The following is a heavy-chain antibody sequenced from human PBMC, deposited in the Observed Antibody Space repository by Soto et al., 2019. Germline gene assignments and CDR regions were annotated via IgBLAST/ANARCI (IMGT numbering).Heavy chain of an antibody. D-gene: IGHD6-19*01. CDR2: INPNSGGT. J-gene: IGHJ5*02. CDR1: GYTFTGYY. CDR3: ARAAIAYSSGWYSSDWFDP. Sequence: ASVKVSCKASGYTFTGYYMHWVRQAPGQGLEWMGWINPNSGGTNYAQKFQGRVTMTRDTSISTAYMELSRLRSDDTAVYYCARAAIAYSSGWYSSDWFDPCGQGTLLTVSS. V-gene: IGHV1-2*02.